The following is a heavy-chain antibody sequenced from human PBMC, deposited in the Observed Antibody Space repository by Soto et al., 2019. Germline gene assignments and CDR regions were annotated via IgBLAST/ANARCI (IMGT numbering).Heavy chain of an antibody. V-gene: IGHV3-7*01. D-gene: IGHD1-1*01. Sequence: GGSLRLSCAASGFTFSSLWMGWVRQAPGKGLEWVANIKYDGSETYYVDSVKGRFTISRDNAKNSLYLQMNSLRGGDTAVYFCAVYNWNRARDFDFWGQGTLVTVSS. CDR2: IKYDGSET. CDR1: GFTFSSLW. CDR3: AVYNWNRARDFDF. J-gene: IGHJ4*02.